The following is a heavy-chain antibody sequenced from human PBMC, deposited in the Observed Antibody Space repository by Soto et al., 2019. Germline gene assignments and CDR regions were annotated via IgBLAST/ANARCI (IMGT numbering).Heavy chain of an antibody. Sequence: EVQLVESGGGLVRPGGSLRLSCAASGFTFSRYSMNWVRQAPGKGLEWVSSISSTTNYIYYADSMKGRFAVSRGNAKNSVYLDMNSLSADDTTVYYCARVSEDLTSNFDYWGQGTLVTVSS. V-gene: IGHV3-21*01. CDR2: ISSTTNYI. J-gene: IGHJ4*02. CDR1: GFTFSRYS. CDR3: ARVSEDLTSNFDY.